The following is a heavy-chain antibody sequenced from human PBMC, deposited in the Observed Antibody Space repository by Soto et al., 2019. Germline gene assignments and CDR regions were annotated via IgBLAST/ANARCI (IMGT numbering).Heavy chain of an antibody. J-gene: IGHJ3*02. CDR1: GGSISSYY. CDR3: ARLYYYDSSGTDAFDI. V-gene: IGHV4-59*01. CDR2: IYYSGST. D-gene: IGHD3-22*01. Sequence: QVQLQESGPGLVKPSETLSLTCTVSGGSISSYYWSWIRQPPGKGLEWIGYIYYSGSTNYNPSLKSRVTISVDTSKNQFSLKLSSVTAADTAVYYCARLYYYDSSGTDAFDIWGQGTMVTVSS.